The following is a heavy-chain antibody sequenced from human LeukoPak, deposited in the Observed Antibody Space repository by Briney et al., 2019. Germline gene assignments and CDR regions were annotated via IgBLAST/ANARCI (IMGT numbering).Heavy chain of an antibody. CDR2: IYYSGST. V-gene: IGHV4-61*01. D-gene: IGHD1-1*01. Sequence: PSETQSLTCTVSGGSVNSGSYYWIWIRQPPGKGLEWIGYIYYSGSTNYNPSLKSRVTISVDTSKNQFSLKLSSVTAADTAVYYCARAVGTTEYFDYWGQGTLVTVSS. CDR1: GGSVNSGSYY. J-gene: IGHJ4*02. CDR3: ARAVGTTEYFDY.